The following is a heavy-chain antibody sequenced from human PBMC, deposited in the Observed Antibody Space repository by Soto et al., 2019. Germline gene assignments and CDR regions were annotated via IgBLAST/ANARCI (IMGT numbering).Heavy chain of an antibody. CDR1: GYTFTSYG. J-gene: IGHJ4*02. V-gene: IGHV1-18*01. Sequence: QVQLVQSGAEVKKPGASVKVSCKASGYTFTSYGISWVRQAPGQGLEWMGWISAYNGNTNYAQKLQGRVTMTTDTSTSTAYMELRSLRSDDTAVYYCARDMGHSYYDILIGYAGVDYWGQGTLVTVSS. D-gene: IGHD3-9*01. CDR2: ISAYNGNT. CDR3: ARDMGHSYYDILIGYAGVDY.